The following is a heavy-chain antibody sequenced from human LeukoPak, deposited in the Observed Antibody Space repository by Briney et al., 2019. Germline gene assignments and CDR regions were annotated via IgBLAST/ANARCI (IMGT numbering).Heavy chain of an antibody. CDR3: ARTREYSSGWYVDYYYGMDV. V-gene: IGHV4-34*01. J-gene: IGHJ6*02. D-gene: IGHD6-19*01. CDR1: GGSFSGYY. CDR2: INHSGST. Sequence: PSETLSLTCAVYGGSFSGYYWSWIRQPPGKRLEWIGEINHSGSTNYNPSLKSRVTISVDTSKNQFSLKLSSVTAADTAVYYCARTREYSSGWYVDYYYGMDVWGQGTTVTVSS.